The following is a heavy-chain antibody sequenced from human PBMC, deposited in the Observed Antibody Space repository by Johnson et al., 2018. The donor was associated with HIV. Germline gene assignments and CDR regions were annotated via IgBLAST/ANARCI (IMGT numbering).Heavy chain of an antibody. Sequence: VQVVESGGGLVQPGGSLRLSCAASGFTFSNYWMHWVRQAPGKGLVWVSRINSDGSSTSYADSVKGRFTISRDNAKNTLYLQMNSLRAEDTAVYYCERGRYYDYVWGSDQEEGDIWGQGTMVTVSS. J-gene: IGHJ3*02. CDR3: ERGRYYDYVWGSDQEEGDI. CDR2: INSDGSST. D-gene: IGHD3-16*01. V-gene: IGHV3-74*02. CDR1: GFTFSNYW.